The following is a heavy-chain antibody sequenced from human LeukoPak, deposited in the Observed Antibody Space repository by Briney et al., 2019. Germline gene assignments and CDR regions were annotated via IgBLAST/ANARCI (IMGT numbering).Heavy chain of an antibody. CDR3: ARETYSSRYNWVDS. Sequence: SETLSLTCTVSGGSINSYYWSWIRQPAGKGLEWIGHIYTSGITKYNPSLKGRVTMSVDTSKNQFSLKVSSVTAADTAVYYCARETYSSRYNWVDSWGQGTLVTVSS. J-gene: IGHJ5*01. CDR1: GGSINSYY. V-gene: IGHV4-4*07. D-gene: IGHD6-19*01. CDR2: IYTSGIT.